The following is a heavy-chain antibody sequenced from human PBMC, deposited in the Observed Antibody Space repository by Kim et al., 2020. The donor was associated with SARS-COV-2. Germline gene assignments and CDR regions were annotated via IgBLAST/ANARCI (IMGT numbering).Heavy chain of an antibody. V-gene: IGHV3-15*01. CDR1: GFTFSNAW. CDR2: IKSKTDGGTT. CDR3: TTRITMVRGVIIYPSGDNWFDP. Sequence: GGSLRLSCAASGFTFSNAWMSWVRQAPGKGLEWVGRIKSKTDGGTTDYAAPVKGRFTISRDDSKNTLYLQMNSLKTEDTAVYYCTTRITMVRGVIIYPSGDNWFDPWGQGTLVTVAS. D-gene: IGHD3-10*01. J-gene: IGHJ5*02.